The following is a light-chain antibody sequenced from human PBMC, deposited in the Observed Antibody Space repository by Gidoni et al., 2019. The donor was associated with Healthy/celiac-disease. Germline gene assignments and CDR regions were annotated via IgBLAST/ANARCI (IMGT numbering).Light chain of an antibody. CDR1: QSISSY. Sequence: DIQMTQSPSSLSASVGDRVTITCRASQSISSYLNWYQQKPGKAPKLRIYSASSLQSGVPSRFRGSGSGTDFTLTISSLQPEDFATYYCQQSYSTPPTFGQXTKVEIK. CDR2: SAS. CDR3: QQSYSTPPT. J-gene: IGKJ1*01. V-gene: IGKV1-39*01.